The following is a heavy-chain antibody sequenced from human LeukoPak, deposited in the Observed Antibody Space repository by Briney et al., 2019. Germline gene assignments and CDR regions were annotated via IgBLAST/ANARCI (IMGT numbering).Heavy chain of an antibody. Sequence: ASVKVSXKASGGTFSSYAISWVRQAPGQGLEWMGGIIPIFGTANYAQKFQGRVTITTDESTSTAYMELSSLRSEDTAVYYCARDPTGDGDAFDIWGQGTMVTVSS. D-gene: IGHD7-27*01. CDR2: IIPIFGTA. J-gene: IGHJ3*02. CDR1: GGTFSSYA. V-gene: IGHV1-69*05. CDR3: ARDPTGDGDAFDI.